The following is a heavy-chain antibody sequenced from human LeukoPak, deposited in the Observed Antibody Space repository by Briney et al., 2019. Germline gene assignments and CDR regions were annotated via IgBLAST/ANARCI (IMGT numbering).Heavy chain of an antibody. CDR1: GGSFSGYY. CDR3: ARVVRLTTSYYMDV. J-gene: IGHJ6*03. D-gene: IGHD4-11*01. V-gene: IGHV4-34*01. CDR2: INHSGST. Sequence: SETLSLPCAVYGGSFSGYYWSWIRQPPGKGLEWIGEINHSGSTNYNPSLKSRVTISVDTSKNQFSLKLSSVTAADTAVYYCARVVRLTTSYYMDVWGKGTTVTVSS.